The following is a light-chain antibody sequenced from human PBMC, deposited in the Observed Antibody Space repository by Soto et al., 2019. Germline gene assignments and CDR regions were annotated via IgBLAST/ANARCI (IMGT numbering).Light chain of an antibody. V-gene: IGKV3-15*01. CDR3: QQYNNWPMYT. Sequence: EMVMTQSPATLSVSPGERATLYCRASQSVSSNLAWYQQKPGQAPRLLIYGASSRATGIPARFSGSGSGTEFTLPISSLQSEDFAVYYCQQYNNWPMYTFGQGTKLEI. CDR1: QSVSSN. CDR2: GAS. J-gene: IGKJ2*01.